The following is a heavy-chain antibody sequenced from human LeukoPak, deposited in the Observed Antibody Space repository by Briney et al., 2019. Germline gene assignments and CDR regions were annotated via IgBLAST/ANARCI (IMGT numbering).Heavy chain of an antibody. CDR3: ARANNIVVVTAPKNNWFDP. CDR2: INHSGST. J-gene: IGHJ5*02. CDR1: GGSFSGYY. Sequence: SETLSLTCAVYGGSFSGYYWSWIRQPPGKGLEWIGEINHSGSTNYNPSLKSRVTISVDTSKNQFSLKLSSVTAADTAVYYCARANNIVVVTAPKNNWFDPWGRGTLVTVSS. D-gene: IGHD2-21*02. V-gene: IGHV4-34*01.